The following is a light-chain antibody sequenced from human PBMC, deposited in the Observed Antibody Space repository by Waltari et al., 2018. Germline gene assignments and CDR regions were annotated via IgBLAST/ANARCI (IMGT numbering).Light chain of an antibody. V-gene: IGLV4-69*01. CDR2: VNSDGSH. CDR3: QTGGHGTWV. CDR1: SGHSSNV. J-gene: IGLJ3*02. Sequence: QLVLTQSPSASASLGASVKLTCTLSSGHSSNVIAWLQQQPETGPRYLMRVNSDGSHSRGDEIPDRFSGSSSGAERYLTSSSLQSEDEADYYCQTGGHGTWVFGGGTKLTVL.